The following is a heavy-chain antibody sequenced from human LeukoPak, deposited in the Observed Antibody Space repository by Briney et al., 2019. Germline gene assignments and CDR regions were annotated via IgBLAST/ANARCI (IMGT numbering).Heavy chain of an antibody. Sequence: GGSLRLSCAASGFTFSSYAMHWVRQAPGKGLEWVANIKEDGSQKYYVDSVKGRFTISRDNAKNSLYLQMNSLRAEDAAVYYCARDRWGYSYGGDWGQGTLVTVSS. CDR2: IKEDGSQK. V-gene: IGHV3-7*01. CDR1: GFTFSSYA. J-gene: IGHJ4*02. CDR3: ARDRWGYSYGGD. D-gene: IGHD5-18*01.